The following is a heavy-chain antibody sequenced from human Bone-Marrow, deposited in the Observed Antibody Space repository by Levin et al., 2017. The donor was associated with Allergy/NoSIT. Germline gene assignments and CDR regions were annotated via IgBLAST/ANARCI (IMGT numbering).Heavy chain of an antibody. V-gene: IGHV5-51*01. D-gene: IGHD3-3*01. CDR2: IYPDDSDS. CDR3: ARPKVGRLSGLDI. Sequence: GGSLRLSCKVEGSTVTNYWIGWVRQMPGKGLEWIGFIYPDDSDSQYSPSFQGRVTFSADKSIGTVYLQWNSLKASDTAMFYCARPKVGRLSGLDIWGQGTMVTVSS. CDR1: GSTVTNYW. J-gene: IGHJ3*02.